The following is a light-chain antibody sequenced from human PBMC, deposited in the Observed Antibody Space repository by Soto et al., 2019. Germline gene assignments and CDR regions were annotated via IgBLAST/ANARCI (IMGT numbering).Light chain of an antibody. CDR1: QSVSSN. CDR3: QQYNNWPCPSWT. Sequence: EIVMTQSPATLSVSPGERATLSCRASQSVSSNLAWYQQKPGQAPRLLIYGASTRATGIPARFSGSGSGTDFTRTISSLQSEDLAVYSCQQYNNWPCPSWTFGQGTKVEIK. J-gene: IGKJ1*01. CDR2: GAS. V-gene: IGKV3-15*01.